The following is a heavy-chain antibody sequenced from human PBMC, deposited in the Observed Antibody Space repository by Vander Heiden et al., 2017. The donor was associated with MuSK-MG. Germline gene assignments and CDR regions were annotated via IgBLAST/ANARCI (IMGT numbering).Heavy chain of an antibody. V-gene: IGHV7-4-1*01. CDR1: GSTFNSET. Sequence: QVQLVQSGSELKKPGASVKVSCKASGSTFNSETMHWVRQAPGQGLEWMGWINTNTGMPTYAQAFTGRFVFSLDTSVSTAYLQIRSLKAEDTAVYYCARGPTNEIIYDSSGYYPYWGQGTLVTVSS. CDR2: INTNTGMP. D-gene: IGHD3-22*01. CDR3: ARGPTNEIIYDSSGYYPY. J-gene: IGHJ4*02.